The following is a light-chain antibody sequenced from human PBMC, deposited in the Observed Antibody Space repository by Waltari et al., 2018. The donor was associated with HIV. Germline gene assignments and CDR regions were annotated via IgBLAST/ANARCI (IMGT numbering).Light chain of an antibody. CDR2: AAS. CDR3: QQRTNWPPSIT. CDR1: QSVSSY. J-gene: IGKJ5*01. V-gene: IGKV3-11*01. Sequence: DIVLTQSPATLSLSPGERATLSCRASQSVSSYLAWYQQKPGQAPRLLIYAASKRATGIPARFSGSGSGTDFTLTISILEPEDFAVYYCQQRTNWPPSITFGQGTRLEIK.